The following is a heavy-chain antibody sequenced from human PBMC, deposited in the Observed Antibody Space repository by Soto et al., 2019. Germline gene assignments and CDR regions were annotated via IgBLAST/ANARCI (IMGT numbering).Heavy chain of an antibody. J-gene: IGHJ6*02. CDR1: GGTFSSYA. CDR2: IIPIFGTA. CDR3: ARGMSDCWSERYYYYGMDV. D-gene: IGHD3-3*01. Sequence: QVQLVQSGAEVKKPGSSVKVSYKASGGTFSSYAISWVRQAPGQGLEWMGGIIPIFGTANYAQKFQGRVTITADESTSTAYMELSSLRSEDTAVYYCARGMSDCWSERYYYYGMDVWGQGTTVTVSS. V-gene: IGHV1-69*01.